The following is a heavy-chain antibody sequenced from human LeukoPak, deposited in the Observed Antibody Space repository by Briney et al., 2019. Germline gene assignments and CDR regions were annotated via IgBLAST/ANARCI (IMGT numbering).Heavy chain of an antibody. V-gene: IGHV1-18*01. Sequence: ASVKVSCKASGYTFTSYGISWVRQAPGQGLEWMGWISAYNGNTNYAQKLQGRVTMTTDTSTSTAYMELRSLKSDDTAVYYCARDASSGYYPLYYFDYWGQGTLVTVSS. CDR2: ISAYNGNT. J-gene: IGHJ4*02. CDR3: ARDASSGYYPLYYFDY. D-gene: IGHD3-22*01. CDR1: GYTFTSYG.